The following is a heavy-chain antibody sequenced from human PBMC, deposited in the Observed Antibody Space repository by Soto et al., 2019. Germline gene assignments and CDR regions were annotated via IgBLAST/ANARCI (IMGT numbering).Heavy chain of an antibody. J-gene: IGHJ4*02. Sequence: GGSLRLSCAASGFTFSSYWMHWVRQAPGKGLVWVSRINGDGGTTHYADSVKGRFTISRDNAKNVLYLQMNSLRAEDTAVYYCVRDLYGPGYWGQGTVVTVSS. CDR1: GFTFSSYW. CDR2: INGDGGTT. V-gene: IGHV3-74*01. D-gene: IGHD3-10*01. CDR3: VRDLYGPGY.